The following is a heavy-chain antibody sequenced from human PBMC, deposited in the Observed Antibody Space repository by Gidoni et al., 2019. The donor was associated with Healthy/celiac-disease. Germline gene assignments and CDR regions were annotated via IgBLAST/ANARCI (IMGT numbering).Heavy chain of an antibody. Sequence: QVQLHESGPGLVKSSQTLFLTCTFPGGTISRAGYYWSWIRQPPGQGLGWIGYISYSGSTYHSPSLESRVTISVVTSKIQFSLKLSSVAAADTAVYYCARDGGSSPYYYYGMDVWGQGTTVTVSS. V-gene: IGHV4-30-4*01. J-gene: IGHJ6*02. CDR3: ARDGGSSPYYYYGMDV. CDR1: GGTISRAGYY. D-gene: IGHD6-6*01. CDR2: ISYSGST.